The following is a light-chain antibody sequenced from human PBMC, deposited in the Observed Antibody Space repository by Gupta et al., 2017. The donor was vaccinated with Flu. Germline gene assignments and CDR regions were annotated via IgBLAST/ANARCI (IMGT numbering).Light chain of an antibody. Sequence: DIVMTQSPLSLPVTPGEPASISCRSSQSPLHSNGNNYLDWYLQKPGQSPQLLIYLGSNRASGVPDRFSGSGSGTDFTLKISRGEAEDVGVYYCMQALQTPFTFGHGTKVDIK. CDR1: QSPLHSNGNNY. CDR2: LGS. J-gene: IGKJ3*01. CDR3: MQALQTPFT. V-gene: IGKV2-28*01.